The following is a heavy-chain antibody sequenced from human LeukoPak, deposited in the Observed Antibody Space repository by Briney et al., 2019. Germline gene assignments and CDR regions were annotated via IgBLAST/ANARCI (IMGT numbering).Heavy chain of an antibody. V-gene: IGHV4-59*01. Sequence: SETLSLTCTVSGGSLSGDYRNWIRQPPGKGLEWIGYIYYTGTTDYSPSLKSRVTISVDMSKNQFSLKLRSVTAADTAVYYCARTNAFGNRGQGTMVTVSS. J-gene: IGHJ3*02. CDR3: ARTNAFGN. CDR1: GGSLSGDY. CDR2: IYYTGTT.